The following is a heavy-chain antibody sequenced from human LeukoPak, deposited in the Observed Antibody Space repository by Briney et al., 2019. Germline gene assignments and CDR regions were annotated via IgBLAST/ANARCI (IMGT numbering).Heavy chain of an antibody. V-gene: IGHV1-69*06. CDR2: IIPMFDTA. CDR3: ARADNWEGAKGD. D-gene: IGHD3-16*01. Sequence: SVKVSCKASGGTFSRYAISWVRQAPGQGLEWMGGIIPMFDTANYAQRFQGRLTITADKSTSTGYMELSSLTSEDTAVYYCARADNWEGAKGDWGQGTMVTVSS. CDR1: GGTFSRYA. J-gene: IGHJ3*01.